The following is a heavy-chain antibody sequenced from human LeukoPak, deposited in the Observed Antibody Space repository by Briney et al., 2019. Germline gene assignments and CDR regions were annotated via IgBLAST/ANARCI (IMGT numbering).Heavy chain of an antibody. CDR2: INHRGST. Sequence: ASETLSLTCAVYGGSFSGYYWSWIRQPPGKGLEWIGEINHRGSTNYNPSLKSRVTVSLDTSKNQFSLKLSSVTAADTAVYYCARLGVTAAGTKYFDYWGQGTLVTVSS. D-gene: IGHD6-13*01. J-gene: IGHJ4*02. CDR3: ARLGVTAAGTKYFDY. CDR1: GGSFSGYY. V-gene: IGHV4-34*01.